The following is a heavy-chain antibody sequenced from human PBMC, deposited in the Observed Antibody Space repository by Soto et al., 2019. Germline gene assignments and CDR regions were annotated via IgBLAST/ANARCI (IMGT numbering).Heavy chain of an antibody. Sequence: RLACAACRFTFSRLARIWVSPKQGKGLEWVSAISGSGGSTYYADSVKGRFTISRDNSKNTLYLQMNSLRAEDTAVYYCAKESPSGDRKISSAFDIWGQGTMVTVSS. J-gene: IGHJ3*02. CDR1: RFTFSRLA. CDR2: ISGSGGST. CDR3: AKESPSGDRKISSAFDI. V-gene: IGHV3-23*01. D-gene: IGHD6-25*01.